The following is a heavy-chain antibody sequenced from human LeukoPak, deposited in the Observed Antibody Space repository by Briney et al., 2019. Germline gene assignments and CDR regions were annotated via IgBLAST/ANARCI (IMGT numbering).Heavy chain of an antibody. CDR1: GGSISSSSYY. CDR2: IYYSGST. J-gene: IGHJ4*02. D-gene: IGHD6-13*01. CDR3: ARVRIAAAGTFLFDY. Sequence: SETLSLTCTVSGGSISSSSYYWGWIRQPPGKGLEWIGSIYYSGSTYYNPSLKSRVTISVDTSKNQFSLKLSSVTAADTAVYYCARVRIAAAGTFLFDYWGQGTLVTVSS. V-gene: IGHV4-39*07.